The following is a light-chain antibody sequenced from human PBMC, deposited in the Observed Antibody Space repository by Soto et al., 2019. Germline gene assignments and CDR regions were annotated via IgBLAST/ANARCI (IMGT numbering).Light chain of an antibody. Sequence: DIQMTQCPSSLSASVGDRVTITCQASQDITNYLNLYQQKPGRAPRLLLYDASSLETGVPSRFSGSGSGTDFTLTISSLQPEDVATYYCQHYHHLPITFGQGTRLEIK. CDR1: QDITNY. V-gene: IGKV1-33*01. J-gene: IGKJ5*01. CDR3: QHYHHLPIT. CDR2: DAS.